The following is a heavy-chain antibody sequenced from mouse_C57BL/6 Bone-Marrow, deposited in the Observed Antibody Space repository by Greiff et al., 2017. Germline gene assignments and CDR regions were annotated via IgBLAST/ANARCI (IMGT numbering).Heavy chain of an antibody. V-gene: IGHV1-85*01. CDR2: IYPRGGST. CDR1: GYTFTSYD. D-gene: IGHD1-1*01. J-gene: IGHJ1*03. Sequence: QVQLQQSGPELVKPGASVKLSCKASGYTFTSYDINWVKQRPGQGLEWIGWIYPRGGSTKYNAKLKGKATLTVDTSSSTAYMEIHSLTSEDSAVYFCARDYGSSDWYFDVWGTGTTVTVSS. CDR3: ARDYGSSDWYFDV.